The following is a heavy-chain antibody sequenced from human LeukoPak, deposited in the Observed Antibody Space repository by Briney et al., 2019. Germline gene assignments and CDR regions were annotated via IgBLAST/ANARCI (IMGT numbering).Heavy chain of an antibody. CDR3: ARARLLRDAFDI. Sequence: ASVKVSCKASGYTFTSYGISWVRQAPGQGLEWMGWISAYNGNTNYAQKLQGRVTMTTDTSTSTAYMELRSLRPDDTAVYYCARARLLRDAFDIWGQGTMVTVSS. D-gene: IGHD3-22*01. J-gene: IGHJ3*02. CDR1: GYTFTSYG. V-gene: IGHV1-18*01. CDR2: ISAYNGNT.